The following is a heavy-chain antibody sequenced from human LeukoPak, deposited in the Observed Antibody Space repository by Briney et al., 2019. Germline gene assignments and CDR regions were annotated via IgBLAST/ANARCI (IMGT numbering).Heavy chain of an antibody. D-gene: IGHD4-17*01. CDR1: GGSISSYY. J-gene: IGHJ4*02. V-gene: IGHV4-59*12. CDR3: ARDYDRYGDSRFDY. Sequence: NPSETLSLTCSVSGGSISSYYWSWIRQPPGKGLEWIGYIYYSGRTSYNPSLKSRVTISVDTSKNQFSLRLSSVTAADTAVYYCARDYDRYGDSRFDYWGQGTLVTASS. CDR2: IYYSGRT.